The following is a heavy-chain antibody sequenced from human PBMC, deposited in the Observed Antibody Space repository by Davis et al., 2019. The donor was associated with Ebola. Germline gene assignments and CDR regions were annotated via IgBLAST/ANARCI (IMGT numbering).Heavy chain of an antibody. CDR2: TYYRSKWYN. V-gene: IGHV6-1*01. CDR3: ARSGEYCGPTGCPDPADVFDV. D-gene: IGHD2-21*01. J-gene: IGHJ3*01. CDR1: GDSVSSNNVD. Sequence: HSQTLSLTCAISGDSVSSNNVDWNWLRQSPSRGLEWLGRTYYRSKWYNEYAGFVESRISIDPDTSKNQFSMHLNSVTPDDTALYYCARSGEYCGPTGCPDPADVFDVWGQGTMVTVSS.